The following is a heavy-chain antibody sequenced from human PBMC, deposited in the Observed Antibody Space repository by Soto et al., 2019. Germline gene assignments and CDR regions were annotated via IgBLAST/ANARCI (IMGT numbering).Heavy chain of an antibody. V-gene: IGHV4-30-4*01. J-gene: IGHJ4*02. CDR3: AXAPLEGTVITPAYYFDY. CDR1: GGSVSSGDYY. CDR2: IYYSGST. Sequence: PSETLSLTCTVSGGSVSSGDYYWSWIRQPPGKGLEWIGYIYYSGSTYYNPSLKSRVTISVDTSKNQFSLKLSSVTAADTAVYYCAXAPLEGTVITPAYYFDYWGQGSLVTVSS. D-gene: IGHD4-17*01.